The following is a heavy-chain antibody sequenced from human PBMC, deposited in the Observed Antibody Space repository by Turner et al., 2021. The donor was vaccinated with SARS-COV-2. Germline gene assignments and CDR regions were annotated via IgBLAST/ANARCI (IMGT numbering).Heavy chain of an antibody. V-gene: IGHV4-34*01. CDR3: ARAKGPSLYRSYYNPTFFDP. CDR1: GGSFSGFY. J-gene: IGHJ5*02. D-gene: IGHD1-26*01. Sequence: QVQLQQWGAGLLKTSETLSLTCDVHGGSFSGFYWTWIRQSPGKGLGWIGEIKDSGSTTYNPSLKSRLTISVDTSKNQFSLKLTSVTAADTAVYYCARAKGPSLYRSYYNPTFFDPWGQGILVTVSS. CDR2: IKDSGST.